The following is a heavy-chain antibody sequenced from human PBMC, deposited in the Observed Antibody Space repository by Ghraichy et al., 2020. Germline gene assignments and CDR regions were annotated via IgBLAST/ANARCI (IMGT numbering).Heavy chain of an antibody. CDR2: ISSSSSYI. CDR3: AREGDLAVAGPYFDY. V-gene: IGHV3-21*01. CDR1: GFTFSSYS. J-gene: IGHJ4*02. D-gene: IGHD6-19*01. Sequence: GESLNISCAASGFTFSSYSMNWVRQAPGKGLEWVSSISSSSSYIYYADSVKGRFTISRDNAKNSLYLQMNSLRAEDTAVYYCAREGDLAVAGPYFDYWGQGTLVTVSS.